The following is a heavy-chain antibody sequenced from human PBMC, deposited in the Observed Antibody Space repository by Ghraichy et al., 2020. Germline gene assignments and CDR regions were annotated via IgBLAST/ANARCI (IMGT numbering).Heavy chain of an antibody. Sequence: SETLSLTCNVSGGYVGVGSYYFSWLRQPPGRTLEWIGDTYYSGGTNFNPSLKSRVTISVDTSRKQFSLKLDSVTAADTAVYYCAAAVVRGASEYEYWGRGTLVTVSS. D-gene: IGHD3-10*01. V-gene: IGHV4-61*01. J-gene: IGHJ4*02. CDR3: AAAVVRGASEYEY. CDR1: GGYVGVGSYY. CDR2: TYYSGGT.